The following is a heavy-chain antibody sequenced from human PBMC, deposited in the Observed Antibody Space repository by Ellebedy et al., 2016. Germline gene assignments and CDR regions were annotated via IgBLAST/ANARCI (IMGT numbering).Heavy chain of an antibody. CDR2: ISNSSGHT. Sequence: GGSLRLXXAATGFAFSDYYMTWIRQAPGKGLEWISSISNSSGHTAYADSVKGRFTVSRDNSNNMMYLQMNSLRAEDTAVYYCARAPRGIYYFDFWGQGTLVTASS. J-gene: IGHJ4*02. CDR3: ARAPRGIYYFDF. D-gene: IGHD2/OR15-2a*01. V-gene: IGHV3-11*06. CDR1: GFAFSDYY.